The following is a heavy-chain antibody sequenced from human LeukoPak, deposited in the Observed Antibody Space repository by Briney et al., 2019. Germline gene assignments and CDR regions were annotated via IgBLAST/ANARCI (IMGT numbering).Heavy chain of an antibody. CDR3: ARVGVANAV. CDR2: IYYGGST. J-gene: IGHJ4*02. D-gene: IGHD2-15*01. V-gene: IGHV4-31*11. CDR1: GGSFSGYY. Sequence: SETLSLTCAVYGGSFSGYYWSWIRQHPGKGLEWIGYIYYGGSTYYNPSLKSRVTISVDTSKNQFSLKLSSVTAADTAVYYCARVGVANAVWGQGTLVTVSS.